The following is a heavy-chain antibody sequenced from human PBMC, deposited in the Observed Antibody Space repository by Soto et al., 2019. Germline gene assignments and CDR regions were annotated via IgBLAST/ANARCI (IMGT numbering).Heavy chain of an antibody. CDR2: ISDSGGRT. J-gene: IGHJ4*02. V-gene: IGHV3-23*01. CDR1: GFTFNIYA. Sequence: EVQLLESGGGLVQPGESLRLSCAASGFTFNIYAMSWVRQAPGKRLEWVSGISDSGGRTYYADSVKGRFTISRDNSKNTLYLQMNSLRAEDTAIYYSAKDAPRWDWGQGTLVTVSS. CDR3: AKDAPRWD.